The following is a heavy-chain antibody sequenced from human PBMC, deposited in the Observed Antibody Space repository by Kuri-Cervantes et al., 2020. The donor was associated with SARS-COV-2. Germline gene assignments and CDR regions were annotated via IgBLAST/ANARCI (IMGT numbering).Heavy chain of an antibody. Sequence: GSLRLSRAVSGYSISSGYYWGWIRQPPGKGLEWIGIIYHRGSSYYNPSLRSRVTVSVDTSKNQFSLKLSSVTAADTAVYYCARRGAGSSSAAFDIWGQGTMVTVSS. CDR2: IYHRGSS. CDR3: ARRGAGSSSAAFDI. CDR1: GYSISSGYY. V-gene: IGHV4-38-2*01. J-gene: IGHJ3*02. D-gene: IGHD6-6*01.